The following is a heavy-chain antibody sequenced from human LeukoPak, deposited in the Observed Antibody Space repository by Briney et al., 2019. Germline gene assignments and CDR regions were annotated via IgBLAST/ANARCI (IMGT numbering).Heavy chain of an antibody. D-gene: IGHD1-26*01. Sequence: TTSETLSLTCTVSGGYISSGGYYWSWIRQHPGKGLEWSGYIYYSGSTYYNPSLKSRVTISVDTSKNQFSLKLSSVTAADTAVYYCARDGGIVGARRPLNAFDIWGQGTMVTVSS. V-gene: IGHV4-31*03. CDR1: GGYISSGGYY. J-gene: IGHJ3*02. CDR3: ARDGGIVGARRPLNAFDI. CDR2: IYYSGST.